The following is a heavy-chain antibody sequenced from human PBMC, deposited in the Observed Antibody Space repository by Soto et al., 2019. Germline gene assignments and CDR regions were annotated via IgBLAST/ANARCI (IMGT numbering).Heavy chain of an antibody. CDR2: INHSGST. CDR3: AITTRYYHYGMDV. Sequence: QVQLQQWGAGLLKPSETLSLTCAVYGGSFSGYYWSWIRQPPGKGLEWIGEINHSGSTNYNPSLKSPVTISVDTSKNQFSLKLSSVTAADTAVYYCAITTRYYHYGMDVWGQGTTVTVSS. V-gene: IGHV4-34*01. D-gene: IGHD4-4*01. J-gene: IGHJ6*02. CDR1: GGSFSGYY.